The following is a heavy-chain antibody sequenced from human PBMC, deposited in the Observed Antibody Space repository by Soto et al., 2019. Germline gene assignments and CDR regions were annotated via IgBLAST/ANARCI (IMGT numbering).Heavy chain of an antibody. J-gene: IGHJ4*02. CDR1: GFTFDDHG. V-gene: IGHV3-9*01. CDR2: ISWNSGSI. D-gene: IGHD3-9*01. CDR3: VRDTSSGWHLKDH. Sequence: EVDLVESGGGLAQPGRSLRLSCVASGFTFDDHGMHWVRQIPGRGLAWVSGISWNSGSIGYAESVKGRFTIFRDNAKKSLYLEMNSLRQEDTALYYCVRDTSSGWHLKDHWGQGVQVSVSS.